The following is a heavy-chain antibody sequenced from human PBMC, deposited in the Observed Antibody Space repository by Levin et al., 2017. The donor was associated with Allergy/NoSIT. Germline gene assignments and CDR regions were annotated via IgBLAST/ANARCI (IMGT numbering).Heavy chain of an antibody. CDR2: TYYRSKWYN. J-gene: IGHJ5*02. Sequence: SETLSLTCGISGESVSSNSATWNWIRQSPSRGLEWLGRTYYRSKWYNEFAESVNSRIVINPDTSKNQFSLQLSSVTPDDTALYYCARGALEGGGPNWFDPWGQGTLVTVSS. CDR1: GESVSSNSAT. D-gene: IGHD2-15*01. CDR3: ARGALEGGGPNWFDP. V-gene: IGHV6-1*01.